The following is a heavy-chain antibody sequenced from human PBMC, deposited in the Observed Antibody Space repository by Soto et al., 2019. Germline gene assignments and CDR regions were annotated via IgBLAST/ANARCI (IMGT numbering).Heavy chain of an antibody. D-gene: IGHD3-22*01. Sequence: GSLRLSCAASGFTFSNAWMSWVRQAPGKGLEWVGRIKSKTDGGTTDYAAPVKGRFTISRDDSKNTLYLQMNSLKTEDTAVYYCTTDDTLDYYYGMDIWGQGTTVTVS. CDR2: IKSKTDGGTT. CDR3: TTDDTLDYYYGMDI. CDR1: GFTFSNAW. J-gene: IGHJ6*02. V-gene: IGHV3-15*01.